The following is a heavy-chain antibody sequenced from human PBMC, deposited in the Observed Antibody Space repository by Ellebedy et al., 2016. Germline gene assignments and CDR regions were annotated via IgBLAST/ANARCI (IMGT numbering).Heavy chain of an antibody. Sequence: ASVKVSXXASGYTFTGYYMHWVRQAPGQGLEWMGWINPNSGGTNYAQKFQGRVTMTRDTSTSTAYMELRSLRSDDTAVYYCARTTMVRGVIITPTFDYWGQGTLVTVSS. CDR3: ARTTMVRGVIITPTFDY. V-gene: IGHV1-2*02. CDR1: GYTFTGYY. D-gene: IGHD3-10*01. CDR2: INPNSGGT. J-gene: IGHJ4*02.